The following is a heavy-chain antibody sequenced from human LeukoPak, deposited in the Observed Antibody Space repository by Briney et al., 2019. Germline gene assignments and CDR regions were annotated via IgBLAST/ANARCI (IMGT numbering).Heavy chain of an antibody. CDR3: TTHLYCSSTDGTPYYFDY. J-gene: IGHJ4*02. D-gene: IGHD2-2*01. Sequence: GGSLRLSCAASGFTFSNAWMSWVRQAPGKGLEWVGRTKSKTDGGTTDYAAPVKGRFTISRDDSKNTLYLQMNSLKTEDTAVYYCTTHLYCSSTDGTPYYFDYWGQGTLVTVSS. CDR2: TKSKTDGGTT. V-gene: IGHV3-15*01. CDR1: GFTFSNAW.